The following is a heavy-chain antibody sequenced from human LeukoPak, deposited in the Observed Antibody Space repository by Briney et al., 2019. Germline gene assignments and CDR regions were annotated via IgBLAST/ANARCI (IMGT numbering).Heavy chain of an antibody. D-gene: IGHD1-26*01. Sequence: GASVKVSCKASGYTFTSYDINWVRQATGQGLEWMGWMNPNSGNTGYAQRFQGRVTVTRNTSISTAYMELSSLRSEDTAVYYCATASRWSYYAFDIWGQGTMVTVSS. CDR1: GYTFTSYD. J-gene: IGHJ3*02. V-gene: IGHV1-8*01. CDR2: MNPNSGNT. CDR3: ATASRWSYYAFDI.